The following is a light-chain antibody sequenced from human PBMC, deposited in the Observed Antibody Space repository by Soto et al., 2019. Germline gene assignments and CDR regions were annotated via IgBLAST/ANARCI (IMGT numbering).Light chain of an antibody. Sequence: DIQMTPSPSSLSEFAGDIVTITCRASQGISTYLNWYQQKPGKAPKLLIYAASSLQSGVPSRFSGTRSGTDFTLTISSLQPEDFATYYCQQANSYPWTCGQGTKGDIK. CDR3: QQANSYPWT. V-gene: IGKV1-39*01. J-gene: IGKJ1*01. CDR2: AAS. CDR1: QGISTY.